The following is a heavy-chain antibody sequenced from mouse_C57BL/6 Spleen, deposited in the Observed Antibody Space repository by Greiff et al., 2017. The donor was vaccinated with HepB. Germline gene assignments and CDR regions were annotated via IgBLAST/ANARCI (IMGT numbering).Heavy chain of an antibody. D-gene: IGHD1-1*01. V-gene: IGHV14-3*01. Sequence: VQLKQSVAELVRPGASVKLSCTASGFNIKNTYMHWVKQRPEQGLEWIGRIDPANGNTKYAPKFQGKATITADTSSNTAYLQLSSLTSEDTAIYGCARDYYGSSYAMDYWGQGTSVTVSS. J-gene: IGHJ4*01. CDR1: GFNIKNTY. CDR3: ARDYYGSSYAMDY. CDR2: IDPANGNT.